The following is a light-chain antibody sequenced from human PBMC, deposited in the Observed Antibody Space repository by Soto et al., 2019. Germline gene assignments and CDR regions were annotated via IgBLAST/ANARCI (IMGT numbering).Light chain of an antibody. CDR2: AAS. CDR3: QQSYSTPPWT. Sequence: DIQMTQSPSSLSASVGDRVTITCRASQSIVTYLNWYLQKPGQAPKLLIYAASNLQSGVPSRFSGSGSGTDFNLTISSLQPEDFATYFCQQSYSTPPWTFGQGTKVEIK. V-gene: IGKV1-39*01. J-gene: IGKJ1*01. CDR1: QSIVTY.